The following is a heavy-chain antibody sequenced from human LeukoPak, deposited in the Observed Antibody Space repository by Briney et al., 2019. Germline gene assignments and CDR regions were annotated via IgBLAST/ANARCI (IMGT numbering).Heavy chain of an antibody. CDR2: IDSSGRT. V-gene: IGHV4-4*07. Sequence: SGTLCLTCTVPGGSITTYYWAWIPQPAGKGLEWIGHIDSSGRTTYSPPLTSRATTSVDTSRNQSSLRLNSVTAAGTAVYFCAKVGNQWELRLDYWGHGALVTVSS. D-gene: IGHD3-10*01. CDR3: AKVGNQWELRLDY. J-gene: IGHJ4*01. CDR1: GGSITTYY.